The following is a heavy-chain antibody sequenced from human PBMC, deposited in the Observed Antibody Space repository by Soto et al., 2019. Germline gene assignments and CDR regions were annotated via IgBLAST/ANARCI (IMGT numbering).Heavy chain of an antibody. D-gene: IGHD2-2*01. V-gene: IGHV1-24*01. CDR2: FDPEDGET. J-gene: IGHJ4*02. CDR3: ATGLVPAAMHDAFPLDY. CDR1: GYTLTELS. Sequence: QVQLVQSGAEVKKPGASVKVSCKVSGYTLTELSMHWVRQAPGKGLEWMGGFDPEDGETIYAQKFQGRVTMTEDTSXDXSYMELSSLRSEDTAVYYCATGLVPAAMHDAFPLDYWGQGTLVTVSS.